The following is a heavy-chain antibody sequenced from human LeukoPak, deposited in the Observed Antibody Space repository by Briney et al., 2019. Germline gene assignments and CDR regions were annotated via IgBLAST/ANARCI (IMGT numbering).Heavy chain of an antibody. J-gene: IGHJ6*02. CDR3: ARGARKTGYYYYYSMDV. CDR1: GGTFSSYA. V-gene: IGHV1-18*01. Sequence: ASVKVSCKASGGTFSSYAISWVRQAPGQGLEWMGWISAYNGNTNYAQKLQGRVTMTTDTSTSTAYMELRSLRSDDTAVYYCARGARKTGYYYYYSMDVWGQGDHGHRLL. D-gene: IGHD3-9*01. CDR2: ISAYNGNT.